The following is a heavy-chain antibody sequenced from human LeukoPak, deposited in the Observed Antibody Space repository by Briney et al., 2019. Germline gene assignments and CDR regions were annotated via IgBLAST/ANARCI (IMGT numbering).Heavy chain of an antibody. J-gene: IGHJ1*01. D-gene: IGHD3-22*01. Sequence: SETLSLTCTVSGGSIRSFYWSWIRQPPGKGLEWIGYIYYSGSTNYNPSLKSRVAISVDTSKNQFSLKLSSVTAAETAVYYCARGSRYHYDSSGYYYEEYFQHWGQGTPVTVSS. CDR3: ARGSRYHYDSSGYYYEEYFQH. V-gene: IGHV4-59*01. CDR1: GGSIRSFY. CDR2: IYYSGST.